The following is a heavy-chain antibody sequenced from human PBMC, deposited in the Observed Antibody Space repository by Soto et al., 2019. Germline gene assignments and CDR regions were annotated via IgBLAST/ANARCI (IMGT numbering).Heavy chain of an antibody. CDR1: GFTFSSYG. J-gene: IGHJ6*02. CDR3: ARDQQQRSYYYYGLEV. D-gene: IGHD6-13*01. V-gene: IGHV3-33*01. Sequence: GGSLRLSCATSGFTFSSYGIHCVRQAPGKGLEWVAVIWYDGSNRYYVDSVNGRFTISRDNAKNTLYLQMNSLRAEDTAVYYCARDQQQRSYYYYGLEVWGQGTTVTVSS. CDR2: IWYDGSNR.